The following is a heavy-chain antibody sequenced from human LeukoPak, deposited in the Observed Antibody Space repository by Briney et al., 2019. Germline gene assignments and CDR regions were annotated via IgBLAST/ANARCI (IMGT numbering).Heavy chain of an antibody. J-gene: IGHJ4*02. CDR2: IWYDESKK. CDR1: GYTFSSYG. Sequence: GGSLRLSCVASGYTFSSYGMHWVRQAPGKGLQWVAVIWYDESKKYYTDSVKGRFTISRDVSKNTLYLQMNSLRAEDSAMYYCARDGGIGLDYWGQGTLVTVSS. D-gene: IGHD2-21*01. V-gene: IGHV3-33*01. CDR3: ARDGGIGLDY.